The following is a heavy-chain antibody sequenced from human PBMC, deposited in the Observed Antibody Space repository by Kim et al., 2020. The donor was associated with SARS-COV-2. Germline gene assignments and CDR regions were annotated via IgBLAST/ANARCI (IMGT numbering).Heavy chain of an antibody. CDR2: IHSGGRT. D-gene: IGHD2-15*01. V-gene: IGHV3-66*02. Sequence: GGSLRLSCAASGFSVSNNYMNWVRQAPGKGLEWVSIIHSGGRTDYADSVEGRFTVSRDNSKNTLYLQMNSLRPEDTAVYFCARDSPAGYGLDVWGQGTTVTVSS. J-gene: IGHJ6*02. CDR1: GFSVSNNY. CDR3: ARDSPAGYGLDV.